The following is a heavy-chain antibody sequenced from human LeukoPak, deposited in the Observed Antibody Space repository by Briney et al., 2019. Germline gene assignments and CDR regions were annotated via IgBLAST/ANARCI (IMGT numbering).Heavy chain of an antibody. CDR2: INGDGSST. J-gene: IGHJ3*02. V-gene: IGHV3-74*01. CDR1: GFTFSSYW. D-gene: IGHD6-13*01. Sequence: GGSLRLSCAASGFTFSSYWMHWVRQAPGKGLVWLSHINGDGSSTNYADSVKGRFTISRDNSKNTLYLQMNSLRAEDTAVYYCAKNSDSSSWYETVDAFDIWGHGTMVTVSS. CDR3: AKNSDSSSWYETVDAFDI.